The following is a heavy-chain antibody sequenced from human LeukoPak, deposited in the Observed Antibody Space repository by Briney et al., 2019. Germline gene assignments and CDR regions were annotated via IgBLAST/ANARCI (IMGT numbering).Heavy chain of an antibody. CDR3: AREGHSYGPFDY. CDR1: GFTVSDNY. Sequence: GGSLRLSCAASGFTVSDNYMNWVRQAPGKGLEWVSVIYSGGGIYYADSVKGRFTISRDNSENTVYLQMNSLRPEDTAVCYCAREGHSYGPFDYWGQGALVTVSS. D-gene: IGHD5-18*01. V-gene: IGHV3-66*02. CDR2: IYSGGGI. J-gene: IGHJ4*02.